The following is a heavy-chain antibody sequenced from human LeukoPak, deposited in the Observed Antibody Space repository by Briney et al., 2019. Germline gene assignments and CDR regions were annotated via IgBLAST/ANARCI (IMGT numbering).Heavy chain of an antibody. Sequence: ASVKVSCKASGYTFTSYDINWVRQATGQGLEWMGWMNPNSGNTGYAQKFQGRVTMTRNTSISTAYMELSSLRSEDTAVYYCAREVSSTGKYYYYGMDVWGQGTTVTVSS. CDR3: AREVSSTGKYYYYGMDV. CDR2: MNPNSGNT. D-gene: IGHD2-2*01. J-gene: IGHJ6*02. CDR1: GYTFTSYD. V-gene: IGHV1-8*01.